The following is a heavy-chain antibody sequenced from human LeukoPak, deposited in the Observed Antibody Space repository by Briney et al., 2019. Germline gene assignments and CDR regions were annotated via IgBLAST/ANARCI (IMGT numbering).Heavy chain of an antibody. CDR1: GFTFSSYG. V-gene: IGHV3-30*03. CDR3: AREHYYDSSGPLDY. CDR2: IAYDGSNK. D-gene: IGHD3-22*01. J-gene: IGHJ4*02. Sequence: PGGSLRLSCAASGFTFSSYGMHWVRQAAGKGLKCVAVIAYDGSNKSYADSVKGRFTISRDNSKNTLYLQMNSLRAEDTAVYYCAREHYYDSSGPLDYWGQGTLVTVSS.